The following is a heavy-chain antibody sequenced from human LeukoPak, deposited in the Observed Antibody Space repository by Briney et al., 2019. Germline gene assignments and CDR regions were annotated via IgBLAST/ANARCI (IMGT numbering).Heavy chain of an antibody. Sequence: ASVKVSCKASGYTFTGYYMHWVRQAPGQGLEWMGWINPNSGGTNYAQKFQGRVTMTRDTSISTAYMELSRLRSDDTAVYYCARDRERSYYDILTGYQRGGYAFDIWGQGTMVTVSS. D-gene: IGHD3-9*01. CDR3: ARDRERSYYDILTGYQRGGYAFDI. V-gene: IGHV1-2*02. CDR1: GYTFTGYY. CDR2: INPNSGGT. J-gene: IGHJ3*02.